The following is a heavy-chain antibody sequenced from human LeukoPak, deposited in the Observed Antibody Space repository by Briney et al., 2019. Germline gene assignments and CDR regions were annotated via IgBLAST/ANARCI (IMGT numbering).Heavy chain of an antibody. V-gene: IGHV3-23*01. CDR1: GFTFRSYA. CDR2: ISASGATT. CDR3: TKDLYDILTGTFDY. Sequence: PGGSLRLSCAASGFTFRSYAMSWVRQAPGKGLEWVAAISASGATTKYADSVKGRFAISRDNSKNMLYLQMNSLRAEDTAVYYCTKDLYDILTGTFDYWGQGTLVTVSA. J-gene: IGHJ4*02. D-gene: IGHD3-9*01.